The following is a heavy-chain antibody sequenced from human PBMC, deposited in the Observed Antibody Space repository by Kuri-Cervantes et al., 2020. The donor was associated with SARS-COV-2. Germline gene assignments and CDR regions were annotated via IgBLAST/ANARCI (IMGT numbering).Heavy chain of an antibody. J-gene: IGHJ5*02. CDR2: FDPEDGET. Sequence: ASVKVSCKVSGYTLTELSMHWVRQAPGKGLEWMGGFDPEDGETIYAQKFQGRVTMTEDTSTDTAYMELSSLRAEDTAVYYCARVSGLYIAVAGATYNWFDPRGQGTLVTVSS. CDR1: GYTLTELS. V-gene: IGHV1-24*01. D-gene: IGHD6-19*01. CDR3: ARVSGLYIAVAGATYNWFDP.